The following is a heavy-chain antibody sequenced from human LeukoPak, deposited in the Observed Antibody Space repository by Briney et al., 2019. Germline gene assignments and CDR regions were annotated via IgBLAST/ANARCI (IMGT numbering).Heavy chain of an antibody. CDR1: GYTFTGYY. V-gene: IGHV1-24*01. D-gene: IGHD3-10*01. J-gene: IGHJ5*02. Sequence: ASVKVSCKASGYTFTGYYMNWVRQAPGKGLEWMGGFDPEDGETIYAQKFQGRVAMTEDTSTDTAYMELSSLRSEDTAVYYCATDLYGSGSPGRPWGQGTLVTVSS. CDR2: FDPEDGET. CDR3: ATDLYGSGSPGRP.